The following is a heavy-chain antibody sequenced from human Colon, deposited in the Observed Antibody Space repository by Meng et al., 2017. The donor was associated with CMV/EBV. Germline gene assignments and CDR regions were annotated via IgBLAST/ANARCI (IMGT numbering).Heavy chain of an antibody. CDR1: VYKFTTYY. CDR3: ARVQNWNYGRYYYYGMDV. J-gene: IGHJ6*02. V-gene: IGHV1-46*01. CDR2: INPSAGTT. Sequence: ASVKVSCKASVYKFTTYYMHWVRQAPGQGLEWMGIINPSAGTTSYAQKFQGRVTMTRDMSSNTVYMELSRLRSDDTAVYYCARVQNWNYGRYYYYGMDVWGQGTTVTVSS. D-gene: IGHD1-7*01.